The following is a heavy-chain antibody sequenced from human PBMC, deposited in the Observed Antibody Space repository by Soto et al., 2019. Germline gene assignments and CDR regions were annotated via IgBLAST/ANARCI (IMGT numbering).Heavy chain of an antibody. CDR1: GGTFSSYA. V-gene: IGHV1-69*13. CDR2: IIPIFGTA. Sequence: GASVKVSCKASGGTFSSYAISWVRQAPGQGLEWMGGIIPIFGTANYAQKFQGRVTIAADESTSTAYMELSSLRSEDTAVYYCARGSYSSPKTNYYYYYGMDVWGQGTTVTVSS. CDR3: ARGSYSSPKTNYYYYYGMDV. D-gene: IGHD6-13*01. J-gene: IGHJ6*02.